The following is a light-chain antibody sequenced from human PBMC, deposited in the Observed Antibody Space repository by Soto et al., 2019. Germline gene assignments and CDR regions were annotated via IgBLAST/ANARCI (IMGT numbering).Light chain of an antibody. Sequence: DIQMTQSPSSVSASVGDRVTITCRASQDISSWLAWYQQKPGKAPKLLIYAASSLHSGVPARFSGSDSGTDFTLTISSVQPEDSATYYCQQANSFPLTFGGGTRVEI. V-gene: IGKV1-12*01. J-gene: IGKJ4*01. CDR3: QQANSFPLT. CDR1: QDISSW. CDR2: AAS.